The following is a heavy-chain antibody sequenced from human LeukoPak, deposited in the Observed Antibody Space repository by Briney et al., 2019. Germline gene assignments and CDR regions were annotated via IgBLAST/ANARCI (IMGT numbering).Heavy chain of an antibody. V-gene: IGHV3-23*01. CDR1: GFTFSSYA. CDR2: ISGSGGST. CDR3: AKDRYGDSPRYYYGMDV. J-gene: IGHJ6*02. D-gene: IGHD4-17*01. Sequence: GGSLRLSCAASGFTFSSYAMSWVRQAPGKGLEWVSAISGSGGSTYYADSVKGRFTISRDNSKNTLYLQMNSLRAEDTAVYYCAKDRYGDSPRYYYGMDVWGQGTTVTVSS.